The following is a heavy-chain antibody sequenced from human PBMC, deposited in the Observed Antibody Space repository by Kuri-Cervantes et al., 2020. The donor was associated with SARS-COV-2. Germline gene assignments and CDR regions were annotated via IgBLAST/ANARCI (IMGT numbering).Heavy chain of an antibody. CDR3: ARDRRAPEYYDFWSGYLSDHYYYYYMDV. V-gene: IGHV3-21*01. J-gene: IGHJ6*03. Sequence: GGSLRLSCAASGFTFSSYSMNWVRQAPGKGLEWVSSISSSGTYKNYADSVKGRFTISRDNAKNSLYLQMNSLRAEDTAVYYCARDRRAPEYYDFWSGYLSDHYYYYYMDVWGKGTTVTVSS. CDR1: GFTFSSYS. D-gene: IGHD3-3*01. CDR2: ISSSGTYK.